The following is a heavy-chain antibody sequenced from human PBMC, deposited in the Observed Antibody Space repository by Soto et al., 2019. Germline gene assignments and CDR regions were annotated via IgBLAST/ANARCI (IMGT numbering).Heavy chain of an antibody. CDR2: ISSSSYT. D-gene: IGHD3-10*01. Sequence: RLFFEGSVVTLSDYYMSWIVQAPGKGLEWVSYISSSSYTNYADSVKGRFTISRDNAKNSLYLQMNSLRSDDTAVYYCARDLSGINWFDPWGQGTLVTVSS. CDR3: ARDLSGINWFDP. CDR1: VVTLSDYY. J-gene: IGHJ5*02. V-gene: IGHV3-11*05.